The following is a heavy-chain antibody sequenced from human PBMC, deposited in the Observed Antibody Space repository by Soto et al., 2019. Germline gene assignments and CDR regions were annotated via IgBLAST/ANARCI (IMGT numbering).Heavy chain of an antibody. Sequence: GGSLRLSCAASGFTISGYYMSWIRQAPGKGLEWVSYISSSSSYTNYADSVKGRFTISRDNAKNSLYLQMNSLRAEDTAVYYCARDQYYDFWSGYYDRWFDPWGQGTLVTVSS. V-gene: IGHV3-11*06. CDR3: ARDQYYDFWSGYYDRWFDP. D-gene: IGHD3-3*01. CDR1: GFTISGYY. J-gene: IGHJ5*02. CDR2: ISSSSSYT.